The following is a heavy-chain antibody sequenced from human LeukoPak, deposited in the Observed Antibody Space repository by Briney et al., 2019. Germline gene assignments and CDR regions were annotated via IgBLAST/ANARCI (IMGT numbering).Heavy chain of an antibody. V-gene: IGHV3-7*01. D-gene: IGHD4-17*01. CDR1: GFTFTNYW. Sequence: GGSLRLSCAASGFTFTNYWMSWVRQAPGKGLELVANIKQDRSEKYYVDSVKGRFTISRDNAKNSLYLQMNSLRAEDTAVYYCARDSVDGDSDYWGQGTLVTVSS. CDR2: IKQDRSEK. J-gene: IGHJ4*02. CDR3: ARDSVDGDSDY.